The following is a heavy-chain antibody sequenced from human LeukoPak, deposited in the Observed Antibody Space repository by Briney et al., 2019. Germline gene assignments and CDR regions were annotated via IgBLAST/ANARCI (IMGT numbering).Heavy chain of an antibody. J-gene: IGHJ4*02. CDR1: GGSFSGYY. CDR2: INHSGST. V-gene: IGHV4-34*01. CDR3: ARGLSPGSGDY. D-gene: IGHD6-25*01. Sequence: KPSETLSLTCAVYGGSFSGYYWSWIRQPPGKGLEWIGEINHSGSTNYNPSLKSRVTISVDTSKNQFSLKLSSVTAADTAVYYCARGLSPGSGDYWGQGTLVTVSS.